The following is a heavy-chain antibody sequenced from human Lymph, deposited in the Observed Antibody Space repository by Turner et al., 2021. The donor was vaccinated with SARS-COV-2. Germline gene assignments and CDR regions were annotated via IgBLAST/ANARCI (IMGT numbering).Heavy chain of an antibody. D-gene: IGHD2-21*02. V-gene: IGHV4-59*01. CDR3: ARETVNNWVDP. J-gene: IGHJ5*02. CDR1: GGSMNSNY. Sequence: QVQLQESGPRLVKPLETLSIPCTVSGGSMNSNYWSWIRQPPGQRLEWIGYIYYRGSTNYNPSLKSRVTISVDTSKIQFSLKLTSVTAADTAIYYCARETVNNWVDPWGQGILVTVSS. CDR2: IYYRGST.